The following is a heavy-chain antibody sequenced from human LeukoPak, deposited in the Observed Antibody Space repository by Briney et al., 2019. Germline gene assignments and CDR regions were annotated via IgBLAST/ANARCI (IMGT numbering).Heavy chain of an antibody. Sequence: SETLSLTCTVSGGSISNYYWSWIRQPAGRGLEYFGRIYSSGSTDYNPSLKSRVTMSVDTSKNQFSLKVRFVTAADTAVYYCVRITATSMVNALDLWGQGILVTVSS. D-gene: IGHD5-18*01. J-gene: IGHJ5*02. V-gene: IGHV4-4*07. CDR1: GGSISNYY. CDR3: VRITATSMVNALDL. CDR2: IYSSGST.